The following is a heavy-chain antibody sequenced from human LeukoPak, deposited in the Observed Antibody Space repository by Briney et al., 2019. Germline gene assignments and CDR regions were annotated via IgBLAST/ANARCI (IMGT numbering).Heavy chain of an antibody. CDR2: IYHSGST. J-gene: IGHJ4*02. CDR3: ASAPITYYYDSSGYSHFDY. D-gene: IGHD3-22*01. Sequence: SETLSLTCTVSGYSISSGYYWGWIRQPPGKGLEWIGSIYHSGSTYYNPSLKSRVTISVDTSKNQFSLKLSSVTAADTAVYYCASAPITYYYDSSGYSHFDYWGQGTLVTVSS. CDR1: GYSISSGYY. V-gene: IGHV4-38-2*02.